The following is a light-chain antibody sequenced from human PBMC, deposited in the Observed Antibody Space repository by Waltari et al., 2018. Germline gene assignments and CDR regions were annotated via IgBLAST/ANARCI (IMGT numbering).Light chain of an antibody. V-gene: IGKV1-33*01. Sequence: DIQMTQSPSSLSASVGDRVTITCQASQDISKSLNWYQQKPGKAPNLLIYDASNLQRGVPSRFSGSGSETHFTFTINSQQPEDIATYYCQQFANLPLTFGGGTKVQIK. CDR2: DAS. CDR3: QQFANLPLT. CDR1: QDISKS. J-gene: IGKJ4*01.